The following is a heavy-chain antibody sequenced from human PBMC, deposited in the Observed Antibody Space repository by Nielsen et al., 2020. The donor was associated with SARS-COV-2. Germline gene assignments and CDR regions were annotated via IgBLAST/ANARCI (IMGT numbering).Heavy chain of an antibody. CDR3: ARRGSPAVWGAFDI. V-gene: IGHV3-48*01. J-gene: IGHJ3*02. CDR2: ISTSSRTI. D-gene: IGHD3-16*01. CDR1: GFTFSSYS. Sequence: GGSLRLSCAASGFTFSSYSMNWVRQAPGKGLDWVSYISTSSRTIYYADSVKGRFTISRDNAKNSLYLQMNGLRVEDTAVYHCARRGSPAVWGAFDIWGQGTVVTVSS.